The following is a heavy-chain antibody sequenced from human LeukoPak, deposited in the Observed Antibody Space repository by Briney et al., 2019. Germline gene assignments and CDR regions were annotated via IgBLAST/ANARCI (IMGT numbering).Heavy chain of an antibody. J-gene: IGHJ5*02. D-gene: IGHD3-10*01. Sequence: ASVKVSCKASGYSFTMYGISWVRQAPGQGLEWMGWISGFNAYTNYAQKLQGRVTMTTDTSTSTAYREVRGLRSDDTAVYYCARDHWSHYYGSGGENYFDPWGQGTLVTVSS. CDR2: ISGFNAYT. CDR1: GYSFTMYG. V-gene: IGHV1-18*01. CDR3: ARDHWSHYYGSGGENYFDP.